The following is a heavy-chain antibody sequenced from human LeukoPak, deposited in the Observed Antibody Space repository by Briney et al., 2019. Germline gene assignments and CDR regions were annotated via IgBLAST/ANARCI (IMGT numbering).Heavy chain of an antibody. CDR2: IIHSGST. D-gene: IGHD6-19*01. CDR3: ARGPRGLGMAGTFDY. Sequence: PSETLSLTCAVHGGSFSESDWSWIRQPPGKGLEWISEIIHSGSTNYNPSLKSRVTISVDTSKTQFSLKLSSVTAADTAVYYCARGPRGLGMAGTFDYWGQGTLVTVSS. V-gene: IGHV4-34*01. CDR1: GGSFSESD. J-gene: IGHJ4*02.